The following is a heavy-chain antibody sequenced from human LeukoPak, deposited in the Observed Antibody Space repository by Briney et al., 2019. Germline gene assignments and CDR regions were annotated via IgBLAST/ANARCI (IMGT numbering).Heavy chain of an antibody. CDR1: GFTFSSYA. Sequence: GGSLRLSCAASGFTFSSYAMSWVCQAPGKGLEWVSAISGSGGSTYHADSVKGRFTISRDNSKNTLYLQMNSLRAEDTAVYYCAKGLLFEAYFDYWGQGTLVTVSS. V-gene: IGHV3-23*01. CDR2: ISGSGGST. D-gene: IGHD2-21*02. CDR3: AKGLLFEAYFDY. J-gene: IGHJ4*02.